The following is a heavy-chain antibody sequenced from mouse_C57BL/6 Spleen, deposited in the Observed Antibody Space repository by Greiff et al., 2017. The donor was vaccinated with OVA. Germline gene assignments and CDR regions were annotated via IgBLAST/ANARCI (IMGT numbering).Heavy chain of an antibody. J-gene: IGHJ3*01. CDR2: IDPETGGT. D-gene: IGHD1-1*02. CDR1: GYTFTDYE. Sequence: VQVVESGAELVRPGASVTLSCKASGYTFTDYEMHWVKQTPVHGLEWIGAIDPETGGTAYNQKFKGKAILTADKSSSTAYMELRSLTSEDSAVYYCTSGRGFAYWGQGTLVTVSA. CDR3: TSGRGFAY. V-gene: IGHV1-15*01.